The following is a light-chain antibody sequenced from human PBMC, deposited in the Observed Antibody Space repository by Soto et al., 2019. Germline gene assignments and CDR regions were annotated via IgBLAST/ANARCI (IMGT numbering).Light chain of an antibody. CDR1: QSVTRD. CDR3: QQRSNWPLIT. J-gene: IGKJ5*01. CDR2: DAS. Sequence: EIVLTQSPGTLSLSPGERATLSCRASQSVTRDLARYQQKPGQAPRLLIYDASNRATGIPARFSGSGSGTDFTLTISSLQPEDFSVYYCQQRSNWPLITFGQGTRLEIK. V-gene: IGKV3-11*01.